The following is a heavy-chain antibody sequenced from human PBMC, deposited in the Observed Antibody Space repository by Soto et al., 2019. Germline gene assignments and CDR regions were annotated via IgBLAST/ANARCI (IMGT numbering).Heavy chain of an antibody. D-gene: IGHD2-21*01. CDR1: GFTFSNYD. CDR3: ARGRDSGLYYFDY. V-gene: IGHV3-13*01. CDR2: ISTAGNT. Sequence: EVQLVESGGDLVQPGGSLRLSCAASGFTFSNYDMHWVRQATGKGLEWVSTISTAGNTYSPGSVKGRFTISRENAKNSLYLQMNSLRVDDTAVYYCARGRDSGLYYFDYWGPGTLVTVSS. J-gene: IGHJ4*02.